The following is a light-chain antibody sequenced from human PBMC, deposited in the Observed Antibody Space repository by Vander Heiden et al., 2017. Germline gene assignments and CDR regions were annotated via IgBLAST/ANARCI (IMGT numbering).Light chain of an antibody. Sequence: QSALTQPASVSGSPGQSITISCTGTSSDVGSYNLVSWYQQHPGKAPKRMIYEGSKRPSGVSNRFSGSKSGNTASLTISGLQAEDEADYYCCSYAGNWVFGGGTKLTVL. CDR1: SSDVGSYNL. V-gene: IGLV2-23*01. CDR3: CSYAGNWV. CDR2: EGS. J-gene: IGLJ3*02.